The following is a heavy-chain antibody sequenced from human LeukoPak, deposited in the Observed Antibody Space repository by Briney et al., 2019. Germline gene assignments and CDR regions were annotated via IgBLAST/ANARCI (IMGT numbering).Heavy chain of an antibody. V-gene: IGHV4-59*01. Sequence: SETLSLTCTVSGGSISSYYWRWIRQPAGKGLEWIGYIYYSGSTNYNPSLKSRVTISVDTSKNQFSLKLSSVTAADTAVYFCARGRSYFWFDPWGQGTLVTVSS. CDR3: ARGRSYFWFDP. CDR2: IYYSGST. CDR1: GGSISSYY. J-gene: IGHJ5*02. D-gene: IGHD1-26*01.